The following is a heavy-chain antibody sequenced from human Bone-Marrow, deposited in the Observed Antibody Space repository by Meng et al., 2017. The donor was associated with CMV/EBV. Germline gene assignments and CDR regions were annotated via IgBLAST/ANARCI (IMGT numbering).Heavy chain of an antibody. J-gene: IGHJ5*02. CDR2: IYYSGST. V-gene: IGHV4-39*07. D-gene: IGHD2-2*01. CDR1: GGSISSSSYY. CDR3: AREVRAGVPSARPDDWFDP. Sequence: SETLSLTCTVSGGSISSSSYYWGWIRQPPGKGLEWIGSIYYSGSTYYNPSLKSRVTISVDTSKNQFSLKLRSVPAADTAVEYCAREVRAGVPSARPDDWFDPWGQGTLVTVSS.